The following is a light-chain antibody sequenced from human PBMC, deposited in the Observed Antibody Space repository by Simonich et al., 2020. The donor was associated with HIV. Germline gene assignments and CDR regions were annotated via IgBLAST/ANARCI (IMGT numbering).Light chain of an antibody. CDR1: QSVSSN. CDR2: GAS. Sequence: EIVMTQSPATLSVSPGERATPSGRASQSVSSNLAWYQQKPGQAPRLLIYGASTRATSIPARFSGSGSGTEFTLTISSMQSEDFAVYYCQQYNNWYTFGQGTKLEIK. CDR3: QQYNNWYT. V-gene: IGKV3-15*01. J-gene: IGKJ2*01.